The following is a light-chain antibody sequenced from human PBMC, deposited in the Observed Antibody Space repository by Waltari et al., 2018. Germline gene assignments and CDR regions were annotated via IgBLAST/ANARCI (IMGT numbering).Light chain of an antibody. V-gene: IGLV3-21*02. J-gene: IGLJ2*01. CDR1: NIGGKR. CDR3: QVWDTTSDHVV. Sequence: SYVLTQPPSVSVAPGQTARITCVGTNIGGKRVHWYQQRPGQAPLLVIYDDRDRPSGIPELFSASNSGNTATLTISRVEGEDEADYYCQVWDTTSDHVVFGGGTQLTVL. CDR2: DDR.